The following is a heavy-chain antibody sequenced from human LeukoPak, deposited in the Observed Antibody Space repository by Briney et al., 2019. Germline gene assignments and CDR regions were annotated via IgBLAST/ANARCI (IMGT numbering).Heavy chain of an antibody. V-gene: IGHV4-34*01. Sequence: SETLSLTCAVYGGSFSGYYWSWIRQPPGKGLEWIGEINHSGSTSYNPSLKSRVTISVDTSKNQFSLKLSSVTAADTAVYYCARALGTAMVTLYYFDYWGQGTLVTVSS. D-gene: IGHD5-18*01. J-gene: IGHJ4*02. CDR1: GGSFSGYY. CDR3: ARALGTAMVTLYYFDY. CDR2: INHSGST.